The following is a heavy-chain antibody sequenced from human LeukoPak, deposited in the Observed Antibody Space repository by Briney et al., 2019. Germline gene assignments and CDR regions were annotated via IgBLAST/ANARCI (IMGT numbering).Heavy chain of an antibody. J-gene: IGHJ4*02. CDR3: AREGDSRTDFDY. Sequence: ASVKVSCKASGYTFTSYYMHWVRQAPGQGLEWMGIINTSGGSTSYAQKFQGRVTMTRDTSTSTVYMELSGLRSEDTAVYYCAREGDSRTDFDYWGQGTLVTVSS. D-gene: IGHD2-21*02. V-gene: IGHV1-46*01. CDR2: INTSGGST. CDR1: GYTFTSYY.